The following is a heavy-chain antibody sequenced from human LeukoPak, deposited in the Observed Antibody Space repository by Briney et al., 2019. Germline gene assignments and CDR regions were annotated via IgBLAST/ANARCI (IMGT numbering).Heavy chain of an antibody. Sequence: ASVKVSCKASGYTFTSYGISWVRQAPGQGLEWMGWISAYNGYTNYAQKLQGRVTMTTDTSTSTAYMELRSLRSDDTAVYYCARDECGGDRYQEYFQHWGQGTLVTVSS. J-gene: IGHJ1*01. D-gene: IGHD2-21*02. CDR1: GYTFTSYG. V-gene: IGHV1-18*01. CDR3: ARDECGGDRYQEYFQH. CDR2: ISAYNGYT.